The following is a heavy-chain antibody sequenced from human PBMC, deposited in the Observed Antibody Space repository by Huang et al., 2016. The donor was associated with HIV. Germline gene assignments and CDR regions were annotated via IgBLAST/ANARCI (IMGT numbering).Heavy chain of an antibody. V-gene: IGHV5-51*01. CDR2: IYPVASEF. J-gene: IGHJ5*02. CDR1: GYSFTTYW. Sequence: EVRLVQSGAEVKKPGESLKISCKGSGYSFTTYWIGWVRQVPGKGLEWLGIIYPVASEFRYSPSFQGKVTISADRSISTAYLQWSSLEASDTAMYYCARHQPRSSGWYRDTWGQGTLVTVSS. D-gene: IGHD6-19*01. CDR3: ARHQPRSSGWYRDT.